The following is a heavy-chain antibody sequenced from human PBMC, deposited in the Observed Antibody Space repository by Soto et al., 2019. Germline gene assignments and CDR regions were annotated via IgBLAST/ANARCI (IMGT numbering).Heavy chain of an antibody. Sequence: QVQLVESGGGLVKPGGSLRLSCAASGFTFSDYYMSWIRQAPGKGLEWVSYIGSSSRYTNYADSVKGRFTISSDSAKNSLYLQMNSLRAEDTAVYYCARDADILTGSDAFDIWGQGTMVTVSS. J-gene: IGHJ3*02. V-gene: IGHV3-11*05. D-gene: IGHD3-9*01. CDR3: ARDADILTGSDAFDI. CDR2: IGSSSRYT. CDR1: GFTFSDYY.